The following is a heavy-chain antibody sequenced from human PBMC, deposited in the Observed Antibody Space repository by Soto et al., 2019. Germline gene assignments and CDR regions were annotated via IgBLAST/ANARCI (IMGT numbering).Heavy chain of an antibody. CDR3: ARGRRGPNWYFDL. CDR1: GFTFSSYS. Sequence: EVQLVESGGGLVKPGGSLRLSCAASGFTFSSYSMNWVRQAPGKGLEWVSSISSSSSYIYYADSVKGRFTISRDNAKNSLYLQMNSLRAEDTAVYYCARGRRGPNWYFDLWGRGTLVTVSS. J-gene: IGHJ2*01. CDR2: ISSSSSYI. V-gene: IGHV3-21*01.